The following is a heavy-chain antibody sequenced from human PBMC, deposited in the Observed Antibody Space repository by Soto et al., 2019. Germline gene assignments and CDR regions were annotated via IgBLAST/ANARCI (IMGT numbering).Heavy chain of an antibody. CDR3: ARGAVGVPNGLIAGLDV. D-gene: IGHD3-3*01. CDR1: GYNFSNFY. V-gene: IGHV1-46*01. Sequence: ASVKVSCKPSGYNFSNFYVHWVRQAPGQGLEWMGIIDHSSGTTSYTQKFQERVTMTRDTSMSTVYMELSRLRSEDTAVYYCARGAVGVPNGLIAGLDVWGLGTTVTVSS. CDR2: IDHSSGTT. J-gene: IGHJ6*02.